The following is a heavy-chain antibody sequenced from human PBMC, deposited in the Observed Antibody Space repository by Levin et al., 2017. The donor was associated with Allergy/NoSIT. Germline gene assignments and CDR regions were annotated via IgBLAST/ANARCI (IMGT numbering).Heavy chain of an antibody. J-gene: IGHJ4*02. V-gene: IGHV3-23*01. CDR3: AKTMYPGDFNLFDY. CDR1: EFTFSNYA. Sequence: GESLKISCTASEFTFSNYAMTWVRQAPGKGLEWVSTISGGGDGTYHAASVQGRFTISRDNSKNTLYLQMNSLRADDTAVYSCAKTMYPGDFNLFDYWGQGTLVTVSS. D-gene: IGHD2-21*02. CDR2: ISGGGDGT.